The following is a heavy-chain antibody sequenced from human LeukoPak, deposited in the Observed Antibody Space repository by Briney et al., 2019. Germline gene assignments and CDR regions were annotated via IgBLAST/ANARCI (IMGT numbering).Heavy chain of an antibody. V-gene: IGHV4-34*01. CDR3: ARGYSSSNPFDY. D-gene: IGHD6-6*01. Sequence: KSSETLSLTCAVYGGSLSGYYWSWIRQPPGKGLEWIGEINHSGSNNYNPSLKSRVTISVDTSKNQFSLKLSSVTAADTAVYYCARGYSSSNPFDYWGQGTLVTVSS. J-gene: IGHJ4*02. CDR2: INHSGSN. CDR1: GGSLSGYY.